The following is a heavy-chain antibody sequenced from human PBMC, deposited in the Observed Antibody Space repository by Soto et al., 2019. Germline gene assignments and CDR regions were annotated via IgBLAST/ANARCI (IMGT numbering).Heavy chain of an antibody. Sequence: PGGSLRLSCATSGFMFNDYAMYWVRRAPGQGLEWVAMISSDGNHQFYVDNVRGRFTVSRDNSKNTLNLQMNSLRPEDTAVYYCSRGTYYPQSSGLHADYWGPGTVVTVSS. CDR2: ISSDGNHQ. J-gene: IGHJ4*02. V-gene: IGHV3-30*03. CDR3: SRGTYYPQSSGLHADY. D-gene: IGHD3-22*01. CDR1: GFMFNDYA.